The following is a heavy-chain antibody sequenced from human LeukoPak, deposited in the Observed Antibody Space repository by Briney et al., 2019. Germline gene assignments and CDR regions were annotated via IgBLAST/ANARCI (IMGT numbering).Heavy chain of an antibody. CDR1: GYTFTGYY. V-gene: IGHV1-2*02. J-gene: IGHJ6*03. D-gene: IGHD5-18*01. CDR2: INTNSGGT. CDR3: ARRGFGSYGYVYYYYYYMDV. Sequence: ASVKVSCKASGYTFTGYYMHWVRQAPGQGLEWMGWINTNSGGTNYAQKFQGRVTMTRDTSISTAYMGLSRLRSDDTAVYYCARRGFGSYGYVYYYYYYMDVWGKGTTVTVSS.